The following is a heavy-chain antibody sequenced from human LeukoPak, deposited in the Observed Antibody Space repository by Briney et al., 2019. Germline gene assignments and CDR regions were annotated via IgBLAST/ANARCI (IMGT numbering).Heavy chain of an antibody. J-gene: IGHJ4*02. V-gene: IGHV1-8*01. CDR3: ARGHSSGWLYYFDY. CDR2: MNPNSGNT. D-gene: IGHD6-19*01. Sequence: ASVKVSCKASGYTFTSYDINWVRQAPGQGLEWMGWMNPNSGNTGYAQKFQGRVTMTRNTSISTAYMELSSLRSEDTAVYYCARGHSSGWLYYFDYWGQGTLVTVSS. CDR1: GYTFTSYD.